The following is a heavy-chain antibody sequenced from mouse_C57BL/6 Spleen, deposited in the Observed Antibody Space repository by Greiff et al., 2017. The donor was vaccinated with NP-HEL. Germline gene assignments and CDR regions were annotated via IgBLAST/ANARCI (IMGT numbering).Heavy chain of an antibody. J-gene: IGHJ2*01. CDR2: IDPSDSYT. CDR1: GYTFTSYW. Sequence: QVQLQQPGAELVRPGTSVKLSCKASGYTFTSYWMHWVKQRPGQGLEWIGVIDPSDSYTNYNQKFKGKATLTVDTSSSTAYMQLSSLTSEDSAVYYCASIYYGNYVDFDYWGQGTTLTVSS. D-gene: IGHD2-1*01. CDR3: ASIYYGNYVDFDY. V-gene: IGHV1-59*01.